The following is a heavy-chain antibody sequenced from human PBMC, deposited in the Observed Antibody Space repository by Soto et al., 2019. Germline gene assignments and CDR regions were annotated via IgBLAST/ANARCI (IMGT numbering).Heavy chain of an antibody. V-gene: IGHV3-74*01. D-gene: IGHD1-26*01. CDR1: GFTFRNHL. J-gene: IGHJ3*02. Sequence: EVQLVKSGGDLVQPGGSLGLSCVDSGFTFRNHLIHWVRQAPGKGLVWVSRLNTDGSTTSHADSVKGRLTISRDNAKKTMSLQMSSLRAEDTAVYYCVREKLVGAIDNDAFDIWGQGTMVTVSS. CDR2: LNTDGSTT. CDR3: VREKLVGAIDNDAFDI.